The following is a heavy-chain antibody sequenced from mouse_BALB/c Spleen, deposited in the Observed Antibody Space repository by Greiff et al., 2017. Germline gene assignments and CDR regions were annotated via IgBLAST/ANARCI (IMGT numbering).Heavy chain of an antibody. CDR1: GYTFTSYW. D-gene: IGHD1-1*01. CDR3: ARTTVGYYYAMDY. CDR2: INPSNGRT. V-gene: IGHV1S81*02. Sequence: QVQLQQSGAELVKPGASVKLSCKASGYTFTSYWMHWVKQRPGQGLEWIGEINPSNGRTNYNEKFKSKATLTVDKSSSTAYMQLSSLTSEDSAVYYCARTTVGYYYAMDYWGQGTSVTVSS. J-gene: IGHJ4*01.